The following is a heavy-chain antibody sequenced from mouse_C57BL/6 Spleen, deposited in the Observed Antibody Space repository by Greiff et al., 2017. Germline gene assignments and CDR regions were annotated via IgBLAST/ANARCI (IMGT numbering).Heavy chain of an antibody. CDR3: ARSRGYFDV. CDR1: GFTFSDYG. V-gene: IGHV5-17*01. CDR2: ISSGSSTI. J-gene: IGHJ1*03. Sequence: EVKLMESGGGLVKPGGSLKLSCAASGFTFSDYGMHWVRQAPEKGLEWVAYISSGSSTIYYADTVKGRFTISRDSAKNTLFLQMTSLRSEDTAMYYCARSRGYFDVWGTGTTVTVSS.